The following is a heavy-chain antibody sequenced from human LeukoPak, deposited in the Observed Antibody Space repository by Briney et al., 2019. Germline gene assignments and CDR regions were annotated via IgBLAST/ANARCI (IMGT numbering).Heavy chain of an antibody. V-gene: IGHV3-23*01. Sequence: SGGSLRLSCAASGFTFSSYAMSWVRQAPGKGLEWVSAISGSGGSTYYADSVKGRFTISRDNSKNTLYLQMTSLRAEDTAVYYCANQGSGIVVVPFDYWGQGTLVTVSS. CDR3: ANQGSGIVVVPFDY. CDR2: ISGSGGST. CDR1: GFTFSSYA. D-gene: IGHD3-22*01. J-gene: IGHJ4*02.